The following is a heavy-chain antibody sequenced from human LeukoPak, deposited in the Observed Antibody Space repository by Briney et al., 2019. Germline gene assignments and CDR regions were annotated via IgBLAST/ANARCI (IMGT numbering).Heavy chain of an antibody. CDR1: GFTFSSYS. CDR3: AREVCGGDCYSPLDY. J-gene: IGHJ4*02. CDR2: ISSSSNTI. D-gene: IGHD2-21*02. V-gene: IGHV3-48*01. Sequence: GGSLRLSCAASGFTFSSYSMNWVRQAPGKGLEWVSYISSSSNTIYYADSVKGRFTISRDNAKNSLYLQMNSLRAEDTAVYYCAREVCGGDCYSPLDYWGQGTLVTVSS.